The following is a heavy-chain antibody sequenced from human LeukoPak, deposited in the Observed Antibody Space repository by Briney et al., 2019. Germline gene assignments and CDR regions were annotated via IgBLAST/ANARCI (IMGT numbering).Heavy chain of an antibody. CDR2: ISGSGGST. D-gene: IGHD6-13*01. J-gene: IGHJ4*02. CDR1: GFTFSSYA. CDR3: AKAYSSSWYVRLFHY. V-gene: IGHV3-23*01. Sequence: GGSLRLSCAASGFTFSSYAMSWVRQAPGKGLEWDSAISGSGGSTYYADSVKGRFTISRDNSKNTLYLQMNSLRAEDTAVYYCAKAYSSSWYVRLFHYWGQGALVTVSS.